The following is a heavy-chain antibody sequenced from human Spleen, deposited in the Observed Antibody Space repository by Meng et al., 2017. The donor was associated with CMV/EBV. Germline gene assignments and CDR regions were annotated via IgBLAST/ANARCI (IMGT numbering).Heavy chain of an antibody. Sequence: GESLKISCAASGFTFSSYEMNWVRQAPGKGLEWVSYISSSGSTIYYADSVKGRFTISRDNAKNSLYLQMNSLRAEDTAVYYCARAGDYDFWSGYYGTHYFDYWGQGTLVTVSS. D-gene: IGHD3-3*01. CDR1: GFTFSSYE. CDR2: ISSSGSTI. V-gene: IGHV3-48*03. J-gene: IGHJ4*02. CDR3: ARAGDYDFWSGYYGTHYFDY.